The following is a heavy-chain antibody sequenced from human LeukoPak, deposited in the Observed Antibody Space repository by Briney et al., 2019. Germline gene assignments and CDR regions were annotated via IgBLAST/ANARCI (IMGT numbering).Heavy chain of an antibody. D-gene: IGHD4-17*01. CDR3: ASVYGEKDWFDP. CDR2: IKQDGSEK. V-gene: IGHV3-7*01. J-gene: IGHJ5*02. Sequence: GGSLRLSCAASGFTFSTYWMSWVRQAPGKGLEWVANIKQDGSEKYYVDSVKGRFTISRDNAKNSLYLQMNSLRVEDTAVYYCASVYGEKDWFDPRGQGTLVTVSS. CDR1: GFTFSTYW.